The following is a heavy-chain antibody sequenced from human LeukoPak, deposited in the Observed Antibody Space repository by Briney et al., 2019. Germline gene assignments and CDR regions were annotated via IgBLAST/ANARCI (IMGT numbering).Heavy chain of an antibody. D-gene: IGHD6-6*01. Sequence: GGSLRLSCAASGFTFKTHAMSWVRQAPGKGPEWVSRIDDSGVIRSCADSVKGRFTISRDNSKKTLYLQMNSLRGEDTAVYYCARVVVSSSSDYFDYWGQGTLVIVSS. V-gene: IGHV3-23*01. CDR3: ARVVVSSSSDYFDY. J-gene: IGHJ4*02. CDR2: IDDSGVIR. CDR1: GFTFKTHA.